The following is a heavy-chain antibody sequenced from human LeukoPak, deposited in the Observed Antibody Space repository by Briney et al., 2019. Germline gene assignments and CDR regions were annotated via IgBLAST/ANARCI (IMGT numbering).Heavy chain of an antibody. Sequence: SQTLSLTCTVSGGSISSYYGSWIRQPAGKGLEWIGRIYTSGTTNSNPSLKNRVTMSVATSKNKFSLKLSSVTAADTAVYYCARARGLYPGYYGDHYFDYWGQGTLVTVSS. CDR2: IYTSGTT. D-gene: IGHD4-17*01. CDR1: GGSISSYY. CDR3: ARARGLYPGYYGDHYFDY. J-gene: IGHJ4*02. V-gene: IGHV4-4*07.